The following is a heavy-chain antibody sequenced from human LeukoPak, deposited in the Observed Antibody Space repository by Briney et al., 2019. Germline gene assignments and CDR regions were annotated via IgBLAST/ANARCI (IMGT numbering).Heavy chain of an antibody. CDR1: GFTFSGYA. D-gene: IGHD6-19*01. V-gene: IGHV3-64D*06. CDR3: VKDHGYSSGWYVRGFDY. Sequence: PGGSLRLSCSASGFTFSGYAMHWVRQAPGKGLEYVSAISSSGGSTHYADSVKGRFTISRDNSKNTLHLQMSSLRTEDTAVYYCVKDHGYSSGWYVRGFDYWGQGTLVTVSS. CDR2: ISSSGGST. J-gene: IGHJ4*02.